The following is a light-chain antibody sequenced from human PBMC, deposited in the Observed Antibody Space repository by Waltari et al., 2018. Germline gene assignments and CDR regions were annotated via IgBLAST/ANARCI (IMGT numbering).Light chain of an antibody. Sequence: SYVLPQPPSVSVAPGKTARITCGGNNIESKSVHWYQQKPGQAPILVISYDSDRPSGIPERFSGSNSGNTATLTISRVEAGDEADYYCQVWDANTDPGVFGTGTEVTVL. CDR3: QVWDANTDPGV. V-gene: IGLV3-21*04. CDR1: NIESKS. CDR2: YDS. J-gene: IGLJ1*01.